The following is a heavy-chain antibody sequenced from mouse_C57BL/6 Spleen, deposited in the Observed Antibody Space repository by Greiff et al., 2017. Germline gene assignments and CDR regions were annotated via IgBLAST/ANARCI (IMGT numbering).Heavy chain of an antibody. CDR3: ARKNYDYDDYAMDY. D-gene: IGHD2-4*01. CDR1: GYTFTSYG. CDR2: IYPRSGNT. J-gene: IGHJ4*01. V-gene: IGHV1-81*01. Sequence: VQLQQSGAELARPGASVKLSCKASGYTFTSYGISWVKQRTGQGLEWIGEIYPRSGNTYYNEKFKGKATLTADKSSSTAYMELRSLTSEDSAVYFCARKNYDYDDYAMDYWGQGTSVTVSS.